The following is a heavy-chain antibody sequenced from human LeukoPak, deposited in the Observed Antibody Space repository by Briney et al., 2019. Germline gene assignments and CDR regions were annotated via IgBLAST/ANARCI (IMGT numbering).Heavy chain of an antibody. Sequence: GASVKVSCKASRGTFSRYAISWVRQAPGQGLEWMGGIIPIFGRANYTQKFQGRVTVTADKSTSTAYMELSSLRSEDTAVYYCAGWKEDIVKLLLSGIPKTLQTHDAFDIWGQGTMVTVSS. CDR1: RGTFSRYA. J-gene: IGHJ3*02. D-gene: IGHD2-15*01. CDR3: AGWKEDIVKLLLSGIPKTLQTHDAFDI. V-gene: IGHV1-69*06. CDR2: IIPIFGRA.